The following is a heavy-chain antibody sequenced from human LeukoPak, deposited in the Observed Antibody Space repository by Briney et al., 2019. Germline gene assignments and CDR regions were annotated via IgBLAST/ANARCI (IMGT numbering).Heavy chain of an antibody. Sequence: GGSLRLSCAASGFTFSSYWMSWVRQAPGKGLEWVANIKQDGSEKYYVDSVKGRFTTSRDNAKNSLYLQMNSLRAEDTAVYYCARGGVLKDYYYYGMDVWGQGTTVTVSS. V-gene: IGHV3-7*04. CDR2: IKQDGSEK. CDR3: ARGGVLKDYYYYGMDV. D-gene: IGHD3-10*01. J-gene: IGHJ6*02. CDR1: GFTFSSYW.